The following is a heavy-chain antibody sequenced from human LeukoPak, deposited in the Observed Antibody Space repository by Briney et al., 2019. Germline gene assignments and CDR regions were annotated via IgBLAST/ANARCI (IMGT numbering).Heavy chain of an antibody. CDR3: ATSGLSRFGF. D-gene: IGHD2/OR15-2a*01. CDR2: ISYDGITE. Sequence: AGRSLRLSCAASGFAFSSYAMHWVRQAPGKGLEWVAIISYDGITESYSDSVKGRFTISRDNSKNTLYLQMNRLRAGDTAVYYCATSGLSRFGFWGQGTLVTVSS. CDR1: GFAFSSYA. V-gene: IGHV3-30*04. J-gene: IGHJ4*02.